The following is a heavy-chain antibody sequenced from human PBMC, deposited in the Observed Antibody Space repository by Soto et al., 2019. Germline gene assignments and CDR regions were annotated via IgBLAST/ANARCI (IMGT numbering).Heavy chain of an antibody. D-gene: IGHD6-19*01. CDR1: GDSVSSNSAA. CDR3: ARGLIPPIAVAGTGAYYYYGMDV. CDR2: TYYRSKWYI. J-gene: IGHJ6*02. Sequence: PSQTLSLTCAISGDSVSSNSAARNWIRQSPSRGLEWLGRTYYRSKWYIDYAVSVKSRITINPDTSKNQFSLQLYSVTPEDTAVYYCARGLIPPIAVAGTGAYYYYGMDVWGQGTTVTVSS. V-gene: IGHV6-1*01.